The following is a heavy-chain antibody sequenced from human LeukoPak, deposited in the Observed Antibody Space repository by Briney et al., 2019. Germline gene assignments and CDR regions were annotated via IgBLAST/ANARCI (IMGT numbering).Heavy chain of an antibody. CDR2: IRNRANSYTT. Sequence: GGSLRLSCAASGSIFTDHYLDWVRQPPGKGLEWVARIRNRANSYTTEYAASAKGRFTIARDDSKNSVYLEMNSLETEDTAVYYCVRDAAKRLYGDLDYWGQGTLVTVSS. D-gene: IGHD2-8*01. V-gene: IGHV3-72*01. CDR1: GSIFTDHY. CDR3: VRDAAKRLYGDLDY. J-gene: IGHJ4*02.